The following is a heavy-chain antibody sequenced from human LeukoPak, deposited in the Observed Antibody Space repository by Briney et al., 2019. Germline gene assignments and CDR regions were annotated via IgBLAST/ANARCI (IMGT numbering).Heavy chain of an antibody. V-gene: IGHV4-59*01. CDR2: IYYSGST. J-gene: IGHJ4*02. D-gene: IGHD3-22*01. Sequence: SETLSLTCTVSGGSISSYYWSWIRQPPGKGLEWIGYIYYSGSTNYNPSLKSRATISVKTSKNQFSLELSSVTAADTAIYYCARVTGYMIEDYFDYWGQGTLVTVSS. CDR3: ARVTGYMIEDYFDY. CDR1: GGSISSYY.